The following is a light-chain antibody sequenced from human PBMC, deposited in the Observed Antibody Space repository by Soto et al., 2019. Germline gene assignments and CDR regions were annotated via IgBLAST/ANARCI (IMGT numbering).Light chain of an antibody. CDR1: QSLGSDY. V-gene: IGKV3-20*01. J-gene: IGKJ1*01. CDR2: GVS. CDR3: QFYVTPRA. Sequence: ETVLTQSPGTLSLSPGERATLSCRASQSLGSDYLAWYQQKPGQAPRLLIYGVSSRATDIPDRFSGSGSGTDFTLTISRLEQEDFAMYYCQFYVTPRAFGQGSKV.